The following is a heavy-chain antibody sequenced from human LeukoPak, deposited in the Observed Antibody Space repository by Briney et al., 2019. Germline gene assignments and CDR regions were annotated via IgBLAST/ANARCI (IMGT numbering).Heavy chain of an antibody. D-gene: IGHD3-22*01. CDR3: ARDFTYYYDSSEPSDY. CDR2: ISSSSSYI. Sequence: GGSLRLSCAASGFTFSSYSMNWVRQAPGKGLEWVSSISSSSSYIYYADSVKGRFTISRDNAENSLYLQMNSLRAEDTAVYYCARDFTYYYDSSEPSDYWGQGTLVTVSS. J-gene: IGHJ4*02. CDR1: GFTFSSYS. V-gene: IGHV3-21*01.